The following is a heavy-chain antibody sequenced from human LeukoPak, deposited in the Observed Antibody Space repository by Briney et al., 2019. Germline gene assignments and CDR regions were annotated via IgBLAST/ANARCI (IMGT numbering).Heavy chain of an antibody. D-gene: IGHD5-18*01. CDR2: ISGSGGST. Sequence: GGSLRLSCAASGFTFSSYAMSWVRQAPGKGLEWVSAISGSGGSTYYADSVKGRFTISRDNSKNTLYLQMNSLRAEVTAVYYCANGRGQSYPHYYFDSWGQGTLVTVSS. CDR3: ANGRGQSYPHYYFDS. J-gene: IGHJ4*02. V-gene: IGHV3-23*01. CDR1: GFTFSSYA.